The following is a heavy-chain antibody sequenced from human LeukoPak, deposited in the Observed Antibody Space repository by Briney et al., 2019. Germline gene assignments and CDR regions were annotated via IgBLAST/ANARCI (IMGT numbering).Heavy chain of an antibody. Sequence: GGSLRLSCAASGFTLSSYSMNWVRQAPGKGLEWVSSISSSSSYIYYADSVKGRFTISRDNAKNSLYLQMNSLRAEDTAVYYCARDEGQYGMDVWGQGTTVTVSS. V-gene: IGHV3-21*01. CDR3: ARDEGQYGMDV. J-gene: IGHJ6*02. CDR2: ISSSSSYI. CDR1: GFTLSSYS.